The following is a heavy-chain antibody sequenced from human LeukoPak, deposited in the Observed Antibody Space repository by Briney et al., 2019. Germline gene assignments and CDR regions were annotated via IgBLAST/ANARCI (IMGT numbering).Heavy chain of an antibody. V-gene: IGHV1-69*04. CDR3: ARGRYCSGGSCYPGPFDI. CDR1: GGTFSSYA. J-gene: IGHJ3*02. Sequence: ASVKVSCKASGGTFSSYAISWVRQAPGQGLEWMGRIIHILGIANYAQKFQGRVTITADKSTSTAYMELSSLRSEDTAVYYCARGRYCSGGSCYPGPFDIWGQGTMVTVSS. D-gene: IGHD2-15*01. CDR2: IIHILGIA.